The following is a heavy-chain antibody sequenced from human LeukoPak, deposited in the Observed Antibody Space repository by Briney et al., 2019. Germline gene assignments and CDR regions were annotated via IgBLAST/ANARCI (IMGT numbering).Heavy chain of an antibody. CDR3: ASDLSVAGGSKAYYYGMDV. Sequence: PGGSLRLSCAASGFTFSDYYMSWIRQAPGKGLEWVSYISSSGSTIYYADSVKGRFTISRDNAKNSLYLQMNSLRAEDTAVYYCASDLSVAGGSKAYYYGMDVWGQGTTVTVSS. V-gene: IGHV3-11*01. CDR2: ISSSGSTI. D-gene: IGHD6-19*01. J-gene: IGHJ6*02. CDR1: GFTFSDYY.